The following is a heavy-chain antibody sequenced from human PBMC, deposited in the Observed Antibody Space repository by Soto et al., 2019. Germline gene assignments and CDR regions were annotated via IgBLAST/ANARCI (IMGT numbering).Heavy chain of an antibody. Sequence: PSETLSLTCTVSGGSISSYYWSWIRQPPGKGLEWIGYIYYSGSTNYNPSLKSRVTISVDTSKNQFSLKLSSVTAADTAVYYCARCPAAWVHGDILGGYPTLFDYWGQGTLVTVSS. CDR2: IYYSGST. CDR3: ARCPAAWVHGDILGGYPTLFDY. J-gene: IGHJ4*02. V-gene: IGHV4-59*01. D-gene: IGHD3-9*01. CDR1: GGSISSYY.